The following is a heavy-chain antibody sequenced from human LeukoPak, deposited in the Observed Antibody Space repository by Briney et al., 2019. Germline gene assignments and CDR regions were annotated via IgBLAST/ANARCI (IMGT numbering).Heavy chain of an antibody. Sequence: TSETLSLTCTVAGYSISSGYYWGWIRQPPGKGLEWIGRIYHSGSTYYNPSLKSRVTISVDTSKNQFSLKLSSVTAADTAVYYCASSYGLNWFDPWGQGTLVTVSS. V-gene: IGHV4-38-2*02. CDR2: IYHSGST. CDR1: GYSISSGYY. J-gene: IGHJ5*02. D-gene: IGHD5-18*01. CDR3: ASSYGLNWFDP.